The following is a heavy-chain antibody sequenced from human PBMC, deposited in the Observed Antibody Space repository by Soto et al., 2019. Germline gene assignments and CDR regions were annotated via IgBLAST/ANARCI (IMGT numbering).Heavy chain of an antibody. D-gene: IGHD6-13*01. CDR1: GFTFSSYW. V-gene: IGHV3-74*01. CDR3: ARGPSGYSSSWYRRSLDY. J-gene: IGHJ4*02. Sequence: SLRLSCAASGFTFSSYWMHWVRQAPGKGLVWVSRINSDGSSTSYADSVKGRFTISRDNAKNTLYLQMNSLRAEDTAVYYCARGPSGYSSSWYRRSLDYWGQGTLVTVSS. CDR2: INSDGSST.